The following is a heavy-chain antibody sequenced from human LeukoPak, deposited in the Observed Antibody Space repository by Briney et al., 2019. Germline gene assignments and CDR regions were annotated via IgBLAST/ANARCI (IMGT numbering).Heavy chain of an antibody. CDR2: ISGSGGST. V-gene: IGHV3-23*01. D-gene: IGHD2-21*02. CDR1: GFTFSSYA. Sequence: PGGSLRLSCAASGFTFSSYAMSWVRQAPGKGLEWVSAISGSGGSTYYADSVKGRFTISRDNSKNTLYLQMNSLRAEDTAVYYCAKDGERXIVVVTXXXYFDYWGQGTLVTVS. CDR3: AKDGERXIVVVTXXXYFDY. J-gene: IGHJ4*02.